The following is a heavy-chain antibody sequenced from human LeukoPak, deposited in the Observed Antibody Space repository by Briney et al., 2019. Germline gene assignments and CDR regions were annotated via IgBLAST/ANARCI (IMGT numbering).Heavy chain of an antibody. V-gene: IGHV4-39*07. CDR3: ASGPISGYDFDY. D-gene: IGHD5-12*01. CDR1: GGSISSSSYY. CDR2: IYYSGST. J-gene: IGHJ4*02. Sequence: SETLSLTYSVFGGSISSSSYYWGWIRQPPGKGLEWIGSIYYSGSTYYNPSLKSRVTISVDTSKNQFSLKLSSVTAADTAVYYCASGPISGYDFDYWGQGTLVTVSS.